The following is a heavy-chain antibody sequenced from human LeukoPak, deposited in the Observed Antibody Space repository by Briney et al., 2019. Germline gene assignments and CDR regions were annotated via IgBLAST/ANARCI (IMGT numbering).Heavy chain of an antibody. CDR3: ARDFGYYDFWSGYLLMDV. D-gene: IGHD3-3*01. J-gene: IGHJ6*03. Sequence: PGGSLRLSCAASGFTVSSNYMSWVRQAPGKGLEWVSVIYSGGSTYYADSVKGRFTISRDSAKNSLYRQMNSLRAEDTAVYYCARDFGYYDFWSGYLLMDVWGKGTTVTVSS. CDR1: GFTVSSNY. CDR2: IYSGGST. V-gene: IGHV3-53*01.